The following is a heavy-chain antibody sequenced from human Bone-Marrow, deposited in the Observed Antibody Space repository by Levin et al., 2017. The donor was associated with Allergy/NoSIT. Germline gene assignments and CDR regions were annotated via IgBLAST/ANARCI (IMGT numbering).Heavy chain of an antibody. V-gene: IGHV4-34*01. CDR2: INHSGST. J-gene: IGHJ4*02. D-gene: IGHD3-3*01. Sequence: RSQTLSLTCGVYGGSFSDYYWSWIRQPPGKGLEWIGEINHSGSTNYNPSLTSRATISVDTSKNQVSLKLNSVAAADTAVYYCARGFWSGYYTWGLDYWGQGTLVTVSS. CDR1: GGSFSDYY. CDR3: ARGFWSGYYTWGLDY.